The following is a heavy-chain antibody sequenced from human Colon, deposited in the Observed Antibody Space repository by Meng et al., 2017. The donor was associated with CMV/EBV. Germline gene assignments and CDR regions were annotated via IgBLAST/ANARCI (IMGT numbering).Heavy chain of an antibody. V-gene: IGHV3-7*04. D-gene: IGHD6-13*01. CDR3: VRGSSSF. CDR1: GITMRNYW. J-gene: IGHJ4*02. Sequence: VYPGASGGGLFQPWGFLGTSFVVSGITMRNYWMSWVCQAPAKGLEWVANIKGDGSEIQYVDSVKGRFTVSRDNTKNSLYLQMNILKTEDTAVYYCVRGSSSFWGQGTLVTVSS. CDR2: IKGDGSEI.